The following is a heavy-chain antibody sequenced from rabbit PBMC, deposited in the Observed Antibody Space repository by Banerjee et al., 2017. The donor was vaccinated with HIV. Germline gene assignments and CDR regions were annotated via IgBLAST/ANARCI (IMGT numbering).Heavy chain of an antibody. CDR2: IYTDSGT. J-gene: IGHJ4*01. CDR3: VRNAYGNGNGYYNL. Sequence: QSLEESGGDLVKPGASLTLTCKASGFDFSSNAICWVRQAPGKGLEWITCIYTDSGTYYASWAKGRFTVSKTSSTTVTLQMTSLTAADTATYFCVRNAYGNGNGYYNLWGPGTLVTVS. CDR1: GFDFSSNA. D-gene: IGHD1-1*01. V-gene: IGHV1S40*01.